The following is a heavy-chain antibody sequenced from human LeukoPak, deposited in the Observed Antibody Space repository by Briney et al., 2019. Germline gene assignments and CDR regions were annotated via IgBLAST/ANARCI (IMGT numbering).Heavy chain of an antibody. V-gene: IGHV1-69*05. J-gene: IGHJ4*02. D-gene: IGHD1-26*01. CDR3: ARDPPDSPGGELEDY. CDR2: IIPIVGTA. CDR1: GGTFSSYA. Sequence: SVKVSCKASGGTFSSYAISWVRQAPGQGLEWMGGIIPIVGTANYAQKFQGRATITTDESTSTAYMELSSLRSEDTAVYYCARDPPDSPGGELEDYWGQGTLVTVSS.